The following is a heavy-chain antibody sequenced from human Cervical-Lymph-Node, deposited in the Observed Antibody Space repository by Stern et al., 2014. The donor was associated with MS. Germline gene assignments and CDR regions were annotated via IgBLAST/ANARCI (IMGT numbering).Heavy chain of an antibody. CDR3: ASGTSNEFGPFDM. V-gene: IGHV3-30*04. CDR1: GFIFSNSA. D-gene: IGHD3-16*01. J-gene: IGHJ3*02. Sequence: QDQLVESGGGAVQPGRSLRLSCAASGFIFSNSAMHWVRQAPGQGLEWVSPITFDGSSRYYTDSVKGRFTISRVNSENTLSLQLNTPRPDDTAVYYCASGTSNEFGPFDMWGQGAMVTVSS. CDR2: ITFDGSSR.